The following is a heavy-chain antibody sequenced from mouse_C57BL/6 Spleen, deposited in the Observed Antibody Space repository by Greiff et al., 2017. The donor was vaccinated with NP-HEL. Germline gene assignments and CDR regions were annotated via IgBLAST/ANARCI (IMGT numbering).Heavy chain of an antibody. Sequence: VQLKQSGAELVRPGASVKLSCTASGFNIKDDYMHWVKQRPEQGLEWIGWIDPENGDTEYASKFQGKATITADTSSNTAYLQLSSLTSEVTAGYYCPYARKPWCFDYWGQGTTLTVSS. CDR3: PYARKPWCFDY. J-gene: IGHJ2*01. CDR2: IDPENGDT. V-gene: IGHV14-4*01. CDR1: GFNIKDDY. D-gene: IGHD1-1*02.